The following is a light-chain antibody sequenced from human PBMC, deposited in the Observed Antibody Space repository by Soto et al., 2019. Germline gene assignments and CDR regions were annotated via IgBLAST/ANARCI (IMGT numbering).Light chain of an antibody. V-gene: IGLV2-23*01. CDR3: CSYAGSSAVV. Sequence: QSALTQPASVSGSPGQSITISCTGTSSDVGSYNLVSWYQQHPGKAPKHMIYEGSKRPSGVSNRFSGSKSGNTASLTISGLQADDEADYYCCSYAGSSAVVFGGGTKLTVL. CDR1: SSDVGSYNL. CDR2: EGS. J-gene: IGLJ2*01.